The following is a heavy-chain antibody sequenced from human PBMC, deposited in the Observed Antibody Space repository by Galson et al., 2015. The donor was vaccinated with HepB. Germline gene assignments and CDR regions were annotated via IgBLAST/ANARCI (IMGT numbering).Heavy chain of an antibody. CDR1: GYTFTSYD. CDR2: MNPNSGNT. J-gene: IGHJ4*02. Sequence: SVKVSCKASGYTFTSYDINWVRQATGQGLEWMGWMNPNSGNTGYAQKFQGRVTMTRNTSISTAYMELSSLRSEDTAVYYCARGPYDFWSGYPGPDHFDYWGQGTLVTVSS. CDR3: ARGPYDFWSGYPGPDHFDY. D-gene: IGHD3-3*01. V-gene: IGHV1-8*01.